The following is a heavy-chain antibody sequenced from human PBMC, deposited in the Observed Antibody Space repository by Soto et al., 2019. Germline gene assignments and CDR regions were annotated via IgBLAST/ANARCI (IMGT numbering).Heavy chain of an antibody. Sequence: QVQLVESGGGVVQPGRSLRLSCEVSGFTFRNHGMHWVRQAPGKGLEWVAVISYDGSNIYYADSVKGRFTISRDNSKNTLSLQMNSLRAEDTAVYYCAKDAYSSVWWGAFDPWGQGTLVTVSS. V-gene: IGHV3-30*18. CDR1: GFTFRNHG. D-gene: IGHD6-19*01. J-gene: IGHJ5*02. CDR3: AKDAYSSVWWGAFDP. CDR2: ISYDGSNI.